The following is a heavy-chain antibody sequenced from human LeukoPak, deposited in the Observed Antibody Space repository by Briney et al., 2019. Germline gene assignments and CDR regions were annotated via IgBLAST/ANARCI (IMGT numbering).Heavy chain of an antibody. CDR1: GGSISSSTYY. Sequence: SETLSLTCTVSGGSISSSTYYWGWIRQPPGKGLEWIGSIYYSGSTYYNPSLKSRVTISVDTSKNQFSLKLSSVTAADTAVYYCARSRDEYTGSYAADWGQGTLVTVSS. V-gene: IGHV4-39*01. CDR3: ARSRDEYTGSYAAD. D-gene: IGHD6-13*01. J-gene: IGHJ4*02. CDR2: IYYSGST.